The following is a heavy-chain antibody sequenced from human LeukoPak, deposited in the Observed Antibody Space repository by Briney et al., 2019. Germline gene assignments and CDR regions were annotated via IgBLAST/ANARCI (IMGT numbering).Heavy chain of an antibody. CDR2: INNGGST. Sequence: PSETLSLTCSVSGASIRSHYWSWIRQPPGKGLEWIGYINNGGSTTYNPSLKSRVTISIDTSKNQFSLKLNFVTAADTAVYYCARSMLTTNFDYWGQGTLVTVSS. V-gene: IGHV4-59*08. CDR1: GASIRSHY. D-gene: IGHD4/OR15-4a*01. CDR3: ARSMLTTNFDY. J-gene: IGHJ4*02.